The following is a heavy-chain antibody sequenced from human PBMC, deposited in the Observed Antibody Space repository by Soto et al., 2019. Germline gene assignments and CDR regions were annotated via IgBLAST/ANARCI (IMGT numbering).Heavy chain of an antibody. V-gene: IGHV1-46*01. CDR3: ARDYSGTDNVYSWWWFDP. J-gene: IGHJ5*02. D-gene: IGHD2-8*02. CDR2: INPSDHTT. CDR1: GYTFTRHC. Sequence: GASVKGSCKASGYTFTRHCMHWVRQAPGQGLEWMGIINPSDHTTSYAPKFQGRVTMTRDTSTSTVYMELSSLRSEDTAIYYCARDYSGTDNVYSWWWFDPWGQGTVVTVSS.